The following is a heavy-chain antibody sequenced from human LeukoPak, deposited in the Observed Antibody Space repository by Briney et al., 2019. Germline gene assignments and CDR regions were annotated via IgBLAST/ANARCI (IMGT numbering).Heavy chain of an antibody. D-gene: IGHD3-22*01. CDR1: GGSFSGYY. Sequence: KPSETLSLTCAVYGGSFSGYYWSWIRQPPGKGLEWIGEINHSGSTNYNPSLKSRVTISVDTSKNQFSLKLSSVTAADTAVYYCARVRYYYDSSGYYYVFDYWGQGTLVTVSS. J-gene: IGHJ4*02. V-gene: IGHV4-34*01. CDR2: INHSGST. CDR3: ARVRYYYDSSGYYYVFDY.